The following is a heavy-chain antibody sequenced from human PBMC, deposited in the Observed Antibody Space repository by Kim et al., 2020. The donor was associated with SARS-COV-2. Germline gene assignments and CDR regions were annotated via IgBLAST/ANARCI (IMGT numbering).Heavy chain of an antibody. CDR3: ARVYRAVAGTVY. V-gene: IGHV1-3*01. CDR1: GYTFTSYA. Sequence: ASVKVSCKASGYTFTSYAMHWVRQAPGQRLEWMGWINAGNGNTKYSQKFQGRVTITRDTSASTAYMELSSLRSEDTAVYYCARVYRAVAGTVYWGQGTLVPVSS. CDR2: INAGNGNT. J-gene: IGHJ4*02. D-gene: IGHD6-19*01.